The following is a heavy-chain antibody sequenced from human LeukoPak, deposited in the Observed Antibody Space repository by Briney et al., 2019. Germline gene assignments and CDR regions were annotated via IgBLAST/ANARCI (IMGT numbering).Heavy chain of an antibody. V-gene: IGHV3-23*01. CDR2: ISGNDDGT. D-gene: IGHD3-10*01. CDR1: GFTFSTCG. Sequence: GGSLRLSCTASGFTFSTCGMTWVRQAPGKGLEWVSSISGNDDGTYYADSVKGRFTISRDNSKNTLYLQMNSLRAEDTAIYYCAKRGPIYSASPGNYFDYWGLGTLVTVSS. CDR3: AKRGPIYSASPGNYFDY. J-gene: IGHJ4*02.